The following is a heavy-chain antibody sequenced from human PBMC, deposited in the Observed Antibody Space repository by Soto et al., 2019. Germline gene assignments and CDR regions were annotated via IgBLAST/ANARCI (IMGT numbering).Heavy chain of an antibody. Sequence: GGSLRLSCAASGFTFSNYAMHWVRQAPGKGLEWVAVISYDGNNKYYADSVKGRFTISRDNSTNTLYLQMNSLRAEDTALYYCGRRIFGVVGLDNWGQGTLVTVSS. D-gene: IGHD3-3*01. J-gene: IGHJ4*02. CDR3: GRRIFGVVGLDN. V-gene: IGHV3-30-3*01. CDR2: ISYDGNNK. CDR1: GFTFSNYA.